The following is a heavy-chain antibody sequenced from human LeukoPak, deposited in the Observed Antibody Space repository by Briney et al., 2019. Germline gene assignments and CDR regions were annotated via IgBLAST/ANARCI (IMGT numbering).Heavy chain of an antibody. V-gene: IGHV4-39*01. J-gene: IGHJ4*02. CDR1: GGSISSSSYY. Sequence: SETLSVTCTVSGGSISSSSYYCGWIRQPPGKGLEWVGSIYYSGSTYYNPSLKSRVTISVDTSKNQFSLKLSSVTAADTAVYYCARHLAAAGPVDYWGQGTLVTVSS. D-gene: IGHD6-13*01. CDR2: IYYSGST. CDR3: ARHLAAAGPVDY.